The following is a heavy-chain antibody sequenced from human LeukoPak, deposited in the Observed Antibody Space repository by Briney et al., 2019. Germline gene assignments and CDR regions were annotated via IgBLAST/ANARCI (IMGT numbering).Heavy chain of an antibody. Sequence: GMSLRLSCAASGFTFSKYGINWVRQAPGKGLEWVAVIWYDGSNKYYADSVKGRFTISRDNAKNSLYLQMNSLRAEDTAVYYCARDRGTLFFYWGQGTLVTVSS. V-gene: IGHV3-33*01. J-gene: IGHJ4*02. CDR3: ARDRGTLFFY. D-gene: IGHD1-14*01. CDR2: IWYDGSNK. CDR1: GFTFSKYG.